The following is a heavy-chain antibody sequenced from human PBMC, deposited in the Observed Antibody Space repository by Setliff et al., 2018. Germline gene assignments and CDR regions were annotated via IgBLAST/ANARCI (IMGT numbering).Heavy chain of an antibody. CDR3: ARGYGYSSGWYRVYFDY. CDR2: INHSGST. D-gene: IGHD6-19*01. Sequence: KSSETLSLTCAVYGGSFSGYYWSWIRQPPGKGLEWIGEINHSGSTNYSPSFKSRVTISVDTSKNQFSLKLSSVTAADTAVYYCARGYGYSSGWYRVYFDYWGQGTLVTVSS. V-gene: IGHV4-34*01. J-gene: IGHJ4*02. CDR1: GGSFSGYY.